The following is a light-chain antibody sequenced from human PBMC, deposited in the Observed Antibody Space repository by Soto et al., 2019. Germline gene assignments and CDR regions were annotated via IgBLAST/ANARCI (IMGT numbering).Light chain of an antibody. J-gene: IGLJ3*02. Sequence: QSVLTQPAAVSGSLGQSITISCSGSGSDIGNYNLVSWYQQQPGKVPRLIIYEVNKGPSGVSNRFSGSKSGNTASLMISDLQPDDECLYYCCSYAGSSLWMFGGGTKVTVL. CDR1: GSDIGNYNL. CDR3: CSYAGSSLWM. CDR2: EVN. V-gene: IGLV2-23*02.